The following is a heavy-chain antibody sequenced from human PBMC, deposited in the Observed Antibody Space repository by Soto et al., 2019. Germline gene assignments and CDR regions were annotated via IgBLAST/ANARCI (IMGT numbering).Heavy chain of an antibody. CDR1: GFTFSSYG. Sequence: PGGSLRLSRAASGFTFSSYGMHWVRQAPGKGLEWVAVISYDGSNKYYADSVKGRFTISRDNSKNTLYLQMNSLRAEDTAVYYCAKGLGDIVVVPAAIHYFDYWGQGTLVTVSS. CDR2: ISYDGSNK. V-gene: IGHV3-30*18. D-gene: IGHD2-2*02. CDR3: AKGLGDIVVVPAAIHYFDY. J-gene: IGHJ4*02.